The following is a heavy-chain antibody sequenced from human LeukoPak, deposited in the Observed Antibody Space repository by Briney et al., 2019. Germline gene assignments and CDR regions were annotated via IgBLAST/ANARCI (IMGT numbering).Heavy chain of an antibody. D-gene: IGHD2-21*01. J-gene: IGHJ6*03. V-gene: IGHV3-74*01. CDR2: INSDGSST. Sequence: GGSLRLSCAASGFTFSSYWMHWVRQAPGKGLVWVSRINSDGSSTSYADSVKGRFTISRDNAKNTLYLQMNSLRAEDTAVYYCARAGRGGYLYYMDVWGKATTVTVSS. CDR1: GFTFSSYW. CDR3: ARAGRGGYLYYMDV.